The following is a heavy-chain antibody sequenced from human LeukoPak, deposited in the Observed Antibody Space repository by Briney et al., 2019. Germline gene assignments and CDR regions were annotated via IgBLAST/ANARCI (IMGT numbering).Heavy chain of an antibody. V-gene: IGHV4-59*01. CDR1: GGSISSYY. CDR2: VYNSGTT. J-gene: IGHJ4*02. CDR3: AREWATDYFYA. Sequence: PSETLSLTCTVSGGSISSYYWTSTRQPPGEGLEWIADVYNSGTTNYIPSLQSRVTMSVDTSKNKCSLRLSSVTAADTAGYYCAREWATDYFYAWGQGTLVSVSS.